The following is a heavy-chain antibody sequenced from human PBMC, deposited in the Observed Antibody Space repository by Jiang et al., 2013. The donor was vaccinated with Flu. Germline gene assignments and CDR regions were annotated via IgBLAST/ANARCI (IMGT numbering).Heavy chain of an antibody. J-gene: IGHJ5*02. CDR3: ARGHRKLRFLEWLLGGWFDP. V-gene: IGHV4-34*01. CDR2: INHSGST. D-gene: IGHD3-3*01. Sequence: VLLKPSETLSLTCAVYGGSFSGYYWSWIRQPPGKGLEWIGEINHSGSTNYNPSLKSRVTISVDTSKNQFSLKLSSVTAADTAVYYCARGHRKLRFLEWLLGGWFDPWGQGTLVTVSS. CDR1: GGSFSGYY.